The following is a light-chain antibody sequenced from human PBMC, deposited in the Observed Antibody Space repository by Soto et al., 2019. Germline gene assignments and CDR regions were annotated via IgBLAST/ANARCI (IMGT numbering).Light chain of an antibody. Sequence: EIVLTQSPGTLSLSPGERATLSCRASQTVANNYLAWYQQKPGQAPRLLIDDASNRPTGLPNRFSGTGSGTDFTLTISRLEPEDVAVYYCHQCATSPLTFGGGTKVEI. CDR2: DAS. CDR1: QTVANNY. CDR3: HQCATSPLT. J-gene: IGKJ4*01. V-gene: IGKV3-20*01.